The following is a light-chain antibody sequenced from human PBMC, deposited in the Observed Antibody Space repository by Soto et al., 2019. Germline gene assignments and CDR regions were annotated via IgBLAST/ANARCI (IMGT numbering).Light chain of an antibody. Sequence: QSALTQPASVSGSPGQSITTSCTGTSSDVGGYNYASWYQQHPGKAPKLMIYEVSNRPSGVSNRFSGSKSGNTASLTISGLQAEDEADYYCSSYTSSSTLDYVFGTGTKVTVL. V-gene: IGLV2-14*01. J-gene: IGLJ1*01. CDR3: SSYTSSSTLDYV. CDR1: SSDVGGYNY. CDR2: EVS.